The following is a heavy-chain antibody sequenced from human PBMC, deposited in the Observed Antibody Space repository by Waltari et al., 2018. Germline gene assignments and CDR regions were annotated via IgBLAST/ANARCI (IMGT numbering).Heavy chain of an antibody. CDR3: ARGGMTRFDP. CDR2: ISTTATTT. Sequence: QALLVESGGGPVKSGGSLRLSCATSGFRFSEYYMTWLRQAPGKGLEWVSIISTTATTTYYADSVKSRFTISRDNAKTSLYLQMNSLRADDTAVYYCARGGMTRFDPWGQGTLVTVSS. V-gene: IGHV3-11*01. J-gene: IGHJ5*02. CDR1: GFRFSEYY.